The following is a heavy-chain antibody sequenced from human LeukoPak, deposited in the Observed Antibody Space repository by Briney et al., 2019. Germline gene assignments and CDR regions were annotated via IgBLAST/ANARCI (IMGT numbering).Heavy chain of an antibody. V-gene: IGHV3-30-3*01. CDR3: AGYKQWLPRLQVY. CDR1: GFTFSSSA. D-gene: IGHD6-19*01. Sequence: PGGSLRLSCAASGFTFSSSAMHWVRQAPDKGLEWVAVISYDGSNKYYADSVKGRFTISRDNAKNSLYLQMNSLRDEDTAVYYCAGYKQWLPRLQVYWGQGTLVTVSS. CDR2: ISYDGSNK. J-gene: IGHJ4*02.